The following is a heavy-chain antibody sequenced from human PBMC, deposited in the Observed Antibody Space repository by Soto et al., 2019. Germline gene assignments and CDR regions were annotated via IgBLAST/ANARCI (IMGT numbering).Heavy chain of an antibody. J-gene: IGHJ5*02. CDR1: GYSIGSGYY. Sequence: SETLSLTCAVSGYSIGSGYYWGWLRQPPGKGLEWIGIIYHGGSTYYNPSLNSRVTLSIDMTNNHVSLILNSVTAADTAVYYCARVGPWVPYYYDSSPYTFENWFDPWGQGTLVTVSS. D-gene: IGHD3-22*01. CDR3: ARVGPWVPYYYDSSPYTFENWFDP. CDR2: IYHGGST. V-gene: IGHV4-38-2*01.